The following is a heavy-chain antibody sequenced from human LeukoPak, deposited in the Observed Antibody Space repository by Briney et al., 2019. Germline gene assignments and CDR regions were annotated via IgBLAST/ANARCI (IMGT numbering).Heavy chain of an antibody. CDR3: ARDREWELLGGAYYFDY. CDR2: ISSSSSYI. V-gene: IGHV3-21*01. D-gene: IGHD1-26*01. Sequence: PGRSLRLSCAASGFTFSSYSMNWVRQAPGKGLEWVSSISSSSSYIYYADSVKGRFTISRDNAKNSLYLQMNSLRAEDTAVYYCARDREWELLGGAYYFDYWGQGTLVTVSS. J-gene: IGHJ4*02. CDR1: GFTFSSYS.